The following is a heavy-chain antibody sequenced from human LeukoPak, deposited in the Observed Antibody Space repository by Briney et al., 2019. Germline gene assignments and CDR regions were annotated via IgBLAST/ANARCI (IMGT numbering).Heavy chain of an antibody. Sequence: SETLSLTCTVSGGSISSSSYYWGWIRQPPGKGLEWIGSIYYSGSIYYNPSLKSRVTISVDTSKNQFSLKLSSVTAADTAVYYCARDGSFIAAAGPWGQGTLVTVSS. V-gene: IGHV4-39*07. CDR2: IYYSGSI. CDR3: ARDGSFIAAAGP. D-gene: IGHD6-13*01. J-gene: IGHJ5*02. CDR1: GGSISSSSYY.